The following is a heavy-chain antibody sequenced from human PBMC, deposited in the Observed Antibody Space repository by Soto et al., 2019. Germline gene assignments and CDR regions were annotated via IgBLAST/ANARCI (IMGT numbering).Heavy chain of an antibody. J-gene: IGHJ4*02. CDR3: AGGVGGTSGHYYFDY. CDR2: IRNKANTYTT. Sequence: EVQLVESGGGLVQPGGSLRLSCAACGFAFSDHCMDWVRQAPGKGLEWIGRIRNKANTYTTEDAASVQGRFTISRDDSKSSLYLQMNSLKTEDTAVYYCAGGVGGTSGHYYFDYWGQGTLVTVSS. CDR1: GFAFSDHC. D-gene: IGHD1-26*01. V-gene: IGHV3-72*01.